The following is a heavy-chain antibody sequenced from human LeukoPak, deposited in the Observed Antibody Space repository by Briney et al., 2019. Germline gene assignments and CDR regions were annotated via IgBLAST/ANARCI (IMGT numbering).Heavy chain of an antibody. Sequence: SETLSLTCAVYGGSFSGYYWSWIRQPPGKGLEWIGEINHSGSTDYNPSLKSRVTISVDTSKNQFSLKLSSVTAADTAVYYCARGRGGGSWVLFDPWGQGTLVSVSS. J-gene: IGHJ5*02. CDR2: INHSGST. CDR3: ARGRGGGSWVLFDP. V-gene: IGHV4-34*01. D-gene: IGHD6-13*01. CDR1: GGSFSGYY.